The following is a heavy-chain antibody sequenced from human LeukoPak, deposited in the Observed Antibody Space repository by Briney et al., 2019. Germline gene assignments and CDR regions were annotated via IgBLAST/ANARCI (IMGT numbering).Heavy chain of an antibody. CDR1: GFTFDDYA. CDR3: AKGYYDFWSGYSAFDY. CDR2: ISWNSGSI. D-gene: IGHD3-3*01. Sequence: GRSLRLSCAASGFTFDDYAMHWVRQAPGKGLEWVSGISWNSGSIGYADSVKGRFTISRDNARNSLYLQMNSLRAGDMALYYCAKGYYDFWSGYSAFDYWGQGTLVTVSS. V-gene: IGHV3-9*03. J-gene: IGHJ4*02.